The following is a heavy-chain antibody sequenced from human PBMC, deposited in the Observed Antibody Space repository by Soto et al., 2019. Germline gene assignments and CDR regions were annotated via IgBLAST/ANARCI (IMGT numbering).Heavy chain of an antibody. V-gene: IGHV1-58*01. CDR2: INPSSANT. CDR1: GFTFSSSA. J-gene: IGHJ3*02. D-gene: IGHD3-3*01. Sequence: SVKVSCKTSGFTFSSSAVHWVRQARGHRLEWMGWINPSSANTGYAQMLQERVTITRNTSISTAYMELSSLRSEDTAVYYCARDKTDFFAFDIWGQGTMVTVSS. CDR3: ARDKTDFFAFDI.